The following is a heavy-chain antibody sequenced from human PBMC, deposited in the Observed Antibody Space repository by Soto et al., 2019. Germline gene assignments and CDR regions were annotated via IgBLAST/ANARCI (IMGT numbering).Heavy chain of an antibody. CDR2: INHTGST. CDR3: AKVRRHISLS. Sequence: SETLSLTCTVYGGSFSDYYWSWIRQPPGKGLEWIGEINHTGSTNFNPSLESRVTISVDTSKNQFSLKLSSVTAADTAVYYCAKVRRHISLSWGQGTLVTSPQ. J-gene: IGHJ5*02. D-gene: IGHD2-21*01. CDR1: GGSFSDYY. V-gene: IGHV4-34*01.